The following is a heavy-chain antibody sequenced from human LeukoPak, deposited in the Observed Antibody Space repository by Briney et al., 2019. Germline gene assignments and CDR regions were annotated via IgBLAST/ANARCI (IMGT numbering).Heavy chain of an antibody. J-gene: IGHJ6*03. Sequence: PSETLSLTCAVYGGSFSGYYWSWIRQPPGKGLEWIWEINHSGSTNYNPSLKSRVTISVDTSKNQFSLKLSSVTAADTAVYYCARATSFRHYYYYMDVWGKGTTVTVSS. CDR3: ARATSFRHYYYYMDV. V-gene: IGHV4-34*01. D-gene: IGHD2/OR15-2a*01. CDR1: GGSFSGYY. CDR2: INHSGST.